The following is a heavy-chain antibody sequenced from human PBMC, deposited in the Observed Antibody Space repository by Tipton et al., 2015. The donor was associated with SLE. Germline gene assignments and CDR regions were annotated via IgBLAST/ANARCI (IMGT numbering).Heavy chain of an antibody. V-gene: IGHV4-34*01. CDR1: GGSFSGYY. CDR2: INHSGST. D-gene: IGHD6-13*01. Sequence: LRLSCAVYGGSFSGYYWTWIRQPPGKGLEWIGEINHSGSTNYNPSLNSRLSISVDTSKNQFSLKLNSVTAADTAVYYCARGRLVGRPRRSSWYGGFDLWGQGTLVTVSS. CDR3: ARGRLVGRPRRSSWYGGFDL. J-gene: IGHJ4*02.